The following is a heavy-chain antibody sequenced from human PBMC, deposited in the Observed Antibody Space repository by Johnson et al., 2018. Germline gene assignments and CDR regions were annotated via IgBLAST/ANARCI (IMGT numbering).Heavy chain of an antibody. D-gene: IGHD4-17*01. V-gene: IGHV3-7*01. J-gene: IGHJ3*02. CDR1: GFTFSSYW. CDR2: IKQDGNEK. CDR3: ARDPHGDYPPVAFDI. Sequence: VQLVESGGGLVQPGGSQRLSCAASGFTFSSYWMSWVRQAPGKGLEWVANIKQDGNEKYFVDSVKGRFTISSDNAKNSLFLQRHSLRAEDTAVYYCARDPHGDYPPVAFDIGGQGTMVTVSS.